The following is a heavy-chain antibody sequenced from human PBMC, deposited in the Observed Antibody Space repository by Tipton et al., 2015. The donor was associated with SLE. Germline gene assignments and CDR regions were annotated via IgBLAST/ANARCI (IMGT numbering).Heavy chain of an antibody. D-gene: IGHD3-3*01. Sequence: LRLSCTVSGGSISSSGYYWGWIRQPPGKGLAWIGSIYYSGRTYYNPSLKSRVTISVDTSNNQISLKLFSVTAADTAVYYCARERSGFFKWFDPWGQGALVTVSS. CDR3: ARERSGFFKWFDP. J-gene: IGHJ5*02. CDR2: IYYSGRT. CDR1: GGSISSSGYY. V-gene: IGHV4-39*01.